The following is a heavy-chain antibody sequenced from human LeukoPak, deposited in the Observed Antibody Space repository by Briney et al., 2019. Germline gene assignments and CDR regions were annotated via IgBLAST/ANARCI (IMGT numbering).Heavy chain of an antibody. CDR1: RFTFSSYA. D-gene: IGHD3-10*01. V-gene: IGHV3-23*01. J-gene: IGHJ5*02. Sequence: GSLRLSCAASRFTFSSYAMSWVRQAPGKGLEWVSGISGSGGSTDYADSVKGRFTISRDNSKNTLYLQMNSLRAEDTAVYYCAKDTGYYYGSGNWFDPWGQGTLVTVPS. CDR2: ISGSGGST. CDR3: AKDTGYYYGSGNWFDP.